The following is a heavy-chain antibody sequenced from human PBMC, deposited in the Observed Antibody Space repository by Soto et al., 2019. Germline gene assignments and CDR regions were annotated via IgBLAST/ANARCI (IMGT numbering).Heavy chain of an antibody. D-gene: IGHD2-8*02. Sequence: ASVKVSCKASGYTFTSYGISWVRQAPGQGPEWMGIINPTSGGTSYAQNLQGRVTMTRDTSTRTVYMELNSLRSDDTAVYYCARGPGASGLDVWGQGTTVTVSS. CDR3: ARGPGASGLDV. V-gene: IGHV1-46*01. CDR1: GYTFTSYG. J-gene: IGHJ6*02. CDR2: INPTSGGT.